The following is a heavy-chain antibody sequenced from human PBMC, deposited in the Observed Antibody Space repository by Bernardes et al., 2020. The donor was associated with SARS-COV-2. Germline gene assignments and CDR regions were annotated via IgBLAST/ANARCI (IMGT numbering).Heavy chain of an antibody. CDR3: AREWDDSDSSSFDF. D-gene: IGHD3-22*01. CDR2: ISYDGSNK. V-gene: IGHV3-30*03. CDR1: GFTFSSYG. Sequence: GGSLRLSCAASGFTFSSYGMHWVRQAPGKGLAWVAVISYDGSNKYYADSVKGRFTISRDNSKNTLYLQMNSLRPEDTAGYYCAREWDDSDSSSFDFWGQGTIVTVSS. J-gene: IGHJ3*01.